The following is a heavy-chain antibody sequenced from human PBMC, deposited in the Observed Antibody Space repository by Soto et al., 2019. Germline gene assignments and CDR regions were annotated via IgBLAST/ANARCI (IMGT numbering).Heavy chain of an antibody. V-gene: IGHV5-51*01. CDR3: ARRATYYDILTGYYFDY. CDR1: GYSFSSYW. CDR2: ISPGDSDT. D-gene: IGHD3-9*01. J-gene: IGHJ4*02. Sequence: GESLKISCKGSGYSFSSYWIAWVRQMPGKGLEWMGIISPGDSDTKYSQSFQGQVTISADKSISTAFLQWNSLKASDTAMYYCARRATYYDILTGYYFDYWGQGTPVTVSS.